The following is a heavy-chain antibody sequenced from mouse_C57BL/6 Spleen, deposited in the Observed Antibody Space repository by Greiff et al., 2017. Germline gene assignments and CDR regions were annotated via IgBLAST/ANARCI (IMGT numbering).Heavy chain of an antibody. J-gene: IGHJ1*03. CDR3: AREDYYDYDGWYFDV. Sequence: EVKLMESEGGLVQPGSSMKLSCTASGFTFSDYYMAWVRQVPEKGLEWVANINYDGSSTYYLDSLKSRFIISRDNAKNILYLQMSSLKSEDTATYYCAREDYYDYDGWYFDVWGTGTTVTVSS. CDR2: INYDGSST. CDR1: GFTFSDYY. V-gene: IGHV5-16*01. D-gene: IGHD2-4*01.